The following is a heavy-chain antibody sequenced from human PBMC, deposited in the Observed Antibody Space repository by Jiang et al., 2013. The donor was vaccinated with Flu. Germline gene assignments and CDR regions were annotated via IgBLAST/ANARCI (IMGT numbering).Heavy chain of an antibody. CDR2: ISGSGGST. V-gene: IGHV3-23*01. Sequence: GLVQPGGSLRLSCAASGFTFSSYAMSWVRQAPGKGLEWVSAISGSGGSTYYADSVKGRFTISRDNSKNTLYLQMNSLRAEDTAVYYCAKAAGYYYDSSGPFDYWGQGTLVTVSS. D-gene: IGHD3-22*01. CDR3: AKAAGYYYDSSGPFDY. CDR1: GFTFSSYA. J-gene: IGHJ4*02.